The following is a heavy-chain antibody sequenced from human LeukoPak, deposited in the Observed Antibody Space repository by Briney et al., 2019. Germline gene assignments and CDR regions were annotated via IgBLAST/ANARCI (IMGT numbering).Heavy chain of an antibody. CDR3: AHKKNYYDSSVFDN. D-gene: IGHD3-22*01. V-gene: IGHV2-5*02. CDR1: GFSLNTRGVG. Sequence: SGPTLVNPTQTLTLTCTFSGFSLNTRGVGVGWIRQPPGRALEWLALIYWDDDRRYSPSLKSRLTITKDTSKNQVVLTMTNMDPVDTATYFCAHKKNYYDSSVFDNWGQGTLVTVSS. CDR2: IYWDDDR. J-gene: IGHJ4*02.